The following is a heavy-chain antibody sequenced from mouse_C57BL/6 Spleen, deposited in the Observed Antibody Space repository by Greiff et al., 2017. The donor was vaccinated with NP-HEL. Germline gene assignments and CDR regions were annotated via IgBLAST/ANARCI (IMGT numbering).Heavy chain of an antibody. J-gene: IGHJ4*01. CDR2: ISNGGGST. CDR1: GFTFSDYY. D-gene: IGHD2-4*01. V-gene: IGHV5-12*01. CDR3: ASGDDYDGYAMDY. Sequence: EVQLVESGGGLVQPGGSLKLSCAASGFTFSDYYMYWVRQTPEKRLEWVAYISNGGGSTYYPDTVKGRFTIARDNAKNTLYLQMSRLKSEDTAMYYCASGDDYDGYAMDYWSQGTSVTVSS.